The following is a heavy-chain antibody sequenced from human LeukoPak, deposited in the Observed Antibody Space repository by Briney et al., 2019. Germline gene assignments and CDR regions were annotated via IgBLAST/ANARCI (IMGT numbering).Heavy chain of an antibody. CDR3: AKSGLSGSYYYYGMDV. J-gene: IGHJ6*02. Sequence: GRSLRLSCAASGFTFDDYAMHRLRQAPGKGLEGVSGISWNSGSIGYANSVKGRFTSSRDNAKNSLYLQMNSLRAEDTALYYCAKSGLSGSYYYYGMDVWGQGTTVTVSS. CDR1: GFTFDDYA. CDR2: ISWNSGSI. V-gene: IGHV3-9*01. D-gene: IGHD7-27*01.